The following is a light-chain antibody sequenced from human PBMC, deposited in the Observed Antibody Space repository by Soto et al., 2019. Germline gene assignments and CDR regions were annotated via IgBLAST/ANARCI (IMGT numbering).Light chain of an antibody. J-gene: IGLJ1*01. V-gene: IGLV2-18*02. CDR3: QSYDSTLSARYV. Sequence: QSVLAQPPSVSGSPGQSVTISCTGTSIDFVTYNRVSWYQQPPGTAPKLIIYEARNRPSGVPDRFSGSKSGTSASLAITGLQAEDEGDYYCQSYDSTLSARYVFGTGTKVTV. CDR2: EAR. CDR1: SIDFVTYNR.